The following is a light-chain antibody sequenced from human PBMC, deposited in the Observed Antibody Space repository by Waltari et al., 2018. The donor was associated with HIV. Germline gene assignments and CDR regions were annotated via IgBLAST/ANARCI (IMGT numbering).Light chain of an antibody. CDR1: GPHVRSNK. J-gene: IGLJ3*02. Sequence: QSVLTQSPSASGTPGQRITLSSSGTGPHVRSNKAYWYQHIPRTAPKLVIYNTDQRPSGVPARFSGSKSGTSASLAISGLQSGDEAHYYCATWDADLDGPVFGGGTKVTVL. V-gene: IGLV1-44*01. CDR3: ATWDADLDGPV. CDR2: NTD.